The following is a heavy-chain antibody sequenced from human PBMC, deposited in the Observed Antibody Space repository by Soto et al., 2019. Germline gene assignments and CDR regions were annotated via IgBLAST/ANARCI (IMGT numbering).Heavy chain of an antibody. J-gene: IGHJ4*02. D-gene: IGHD6-13*01. Sequence: QVQLRESGPGLVKPSQTLSLTCTVSAGSINSGGYSWHWIRQHPGKGLEGIGYMYYSGSTYYNPFLRSRVIISADTSENHFSLKLSSVTAADTAVYFCARGYRQSGYSSSWVFDYWGQGTLVNVSS. CDR2: MYYSGST. CDR3: ARGYRQSGYSSSWVFDY. V-gene: IGHV4-31*03. CDR1: AGSINSGGYS.